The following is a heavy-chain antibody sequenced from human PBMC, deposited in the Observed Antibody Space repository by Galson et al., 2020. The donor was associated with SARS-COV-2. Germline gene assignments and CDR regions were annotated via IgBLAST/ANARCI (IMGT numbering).Heavy chain of an antibody. J-gene: IGHJ4*02. CDR1: GFDFMTST. D-gene: IGHD6-13*01. V-gene: IGHV1-58*01. CDR3: ATGDTSSSPD. Sequence: KISCKASGFDFMTSTVLWVRQARGQGLEWMGWIVAGSGETKYAQRFQERLRLSRDLSTSTVYMELRSLRSEDTAVYFCATGDTSSSPDWGQGALVTVSS. CDR2: IVAGSGET.